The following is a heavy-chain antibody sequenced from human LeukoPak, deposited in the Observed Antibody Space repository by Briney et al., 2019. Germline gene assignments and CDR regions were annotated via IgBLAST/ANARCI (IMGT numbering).Heavy chain of an antibody. Sequence: GGSLRLSCAASGFTFSSYEMNWVRQAPGKGLEWVSYISSSGSTIYYADSVKGRFTISRDNAKNALSLQMNSLRAEDTAVYYWARDLCSGGRCSVYWGQGTLVTVSS. D-gene: IGHD2-15*01. CDR3: ARDLCSGGRCSVY. CDR1: GFTFSSYE. V-gene: IGHV3-48*03. CDR2: ISSSGSTI. J-gene: IGHJ4*02.